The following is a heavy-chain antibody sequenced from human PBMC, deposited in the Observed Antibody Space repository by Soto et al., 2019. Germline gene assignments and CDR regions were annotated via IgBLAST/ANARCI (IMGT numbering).Heavy chain of an antibody. V-gene: IGHV1-2*02. Sequence: QVQLVQSGTEVKKPGASVKVSCKTSGYTFTGYYMHWVRQAPGQGLEWMGWINPNSGDTNYAQKFQGRLTMTSDTSISTAYMELSRLRSDDTAVYYCAREYYYDSSAYYFSVWGQGTLVTVSS. CDR2: INPNSGDT. J-gene: IGHJ4*02. CDR1: GYTFTGYY. CDR3: AREYYYDSSAYYFSV. D-gene: IGHD3-22*01.